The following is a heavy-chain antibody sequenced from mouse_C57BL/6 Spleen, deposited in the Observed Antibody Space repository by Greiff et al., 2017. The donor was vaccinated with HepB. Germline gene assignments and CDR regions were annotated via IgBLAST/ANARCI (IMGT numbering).Heavy chain of an antibody. D-gene: IGHD1-1*01. CDR3: ARHEVLLRSFDY. Sequence: QVQLKQSGAELVKPGASVKLSCKASGYTFTEYTIHWVKQRSGQGLEWIGWFYPGSGSTKYNEKFKDKATLTADKSSSSVYMEISRLTSEDSAVYFCARHEVLLRSFDYWGQGTTLTVSS. V-gene: IGHV1-62-2*01. J-gene: IGHJ2*01. CDR2: FYPGSGST. CDR1: GYTFTEYT.